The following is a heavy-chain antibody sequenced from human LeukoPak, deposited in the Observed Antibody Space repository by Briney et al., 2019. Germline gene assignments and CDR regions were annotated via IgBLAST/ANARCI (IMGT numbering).Heavy chain of an antibody. CDR3: ATELGYCSGGSCYHAFDI. Sequence: GASVKVPCKASGYTFTSYDINWVRQATGQGLEWMGWMNPNSGNTGYAQKFQGRVTMTRNTSISTAYMELSSLRSEDTAVYYCATELGYCSGGSCYHAFDIWGQGTMVTVSS. CDR1: GYTFTSYD. CDR2: MNPNSGNT. V-gene: IGHV1-8*01. J-gene: IGHJ3*02. D-gene: IGHD2-15*01.